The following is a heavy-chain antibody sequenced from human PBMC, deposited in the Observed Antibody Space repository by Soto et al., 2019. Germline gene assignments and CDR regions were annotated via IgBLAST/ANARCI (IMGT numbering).Heavy chain of an antibody. CDR3: ARSYYDSTGFAVDP. CDR1: GASVSHDY. CDR2: MYFGGSF. Sequence: PSETLSLTCNVSGASVSHDYWSRIRQPPGKGLEWIGFMYFGGSFNYNPSLTSRATISVETSKNQFSMKLTSVTASDTAVYYCARSYYDSTGFAVDPWGQGTLVTVSS. V-gene: IGHV4-59*02. D-gene: IGHD3-22*01. J-gene: IGHJ5*02.